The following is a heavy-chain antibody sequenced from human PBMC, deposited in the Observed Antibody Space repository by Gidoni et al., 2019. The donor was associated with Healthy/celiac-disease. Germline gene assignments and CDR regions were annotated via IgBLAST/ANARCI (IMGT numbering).Heavy chain of an antibody. CDR3: ARDRGSEFGTTEGWFDP. J-gene: IGHJ5*02. D-gene: IGHD1-1*01. Sequence: VRRAPGKGLEWVAVIWHDGSNKYYADSVKGRFTISRDNSKNTLYLQMNSLRAEDTAVYYCARDRGSEFGTTEGWFDPWGQGTLVTVSS. CDR2: IWHDGSNK. V-gene: IGHV3-33*01.